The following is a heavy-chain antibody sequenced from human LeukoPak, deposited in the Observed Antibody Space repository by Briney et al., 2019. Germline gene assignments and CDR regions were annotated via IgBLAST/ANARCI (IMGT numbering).Heavy chain of an antibody. D-gene: IGHD6-19*01. V-gene: IGHV3-23*01. CDR2: LSGSAGST. J-gene: IGHJ6*03. Sequence: GSLRLSCAASGLTFRNYAMSWVCQAPGKGLEWVSALSGSAGSTYYADSVKGRFTISRANSKTTLNLQMNSLRAEDTAVYYCAKDVDFGAVAVDYYMDVWGKGTTVTVSS. CDR1: GLTFRNYA. CDR3: AKDVDFGAVAVDYYMDV.